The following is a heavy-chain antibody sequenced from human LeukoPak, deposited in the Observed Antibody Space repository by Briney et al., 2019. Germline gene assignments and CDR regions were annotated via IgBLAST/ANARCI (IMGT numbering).Heavy chain of an antibody. CDR1: GGSISSYY. CDR3: ARRSMVAEHDAFDI. Sequence: SETLSLTCTVSGGSISSYYWSWIRQPPAQGQEWIGYIYYSGSTNYNPSLKSRVTISVDTSKNQFSLKLSSVTAADTAVYYCARRSMVAEHDAFDIWGQGTMVTVSS. CDR2: IYYSGST. D-gene: IGHD4/OR15-4a*01. J-gene: IGHJ3*02. V-gene: IGHV4-59*08.